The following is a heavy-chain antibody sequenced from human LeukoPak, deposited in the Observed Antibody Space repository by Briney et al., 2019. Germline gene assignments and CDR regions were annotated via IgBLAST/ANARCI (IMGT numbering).Heavy chain of an antibody. CDR1: RFTFSSYS. CDR3: ARGNDWFDP. D-gene: IGHD3-10*01. V-gene: IGHV3-21*06. CDR2: TGSSRSYS. Sequence: PGGSLRLSCVASRFTFSSYSMNWVRQAPGKGLEWVSCTGSSRSYSFYGDPVKGRFTISRDDAKNSLYLQMNSLRVEDTAVYYCARGNDWFDPWGQGTLVTVSS. J-gene: IGHJ5*02.